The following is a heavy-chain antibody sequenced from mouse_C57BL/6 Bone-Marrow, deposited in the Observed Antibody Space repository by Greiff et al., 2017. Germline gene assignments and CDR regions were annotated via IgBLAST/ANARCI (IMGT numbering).Heavy chain of an antibody. CDR3: ASYYGSSSWFAY. CDR1: GYTFTSYW. D-gene: IGHD1-1*01. J-gene: IGHJ3*01. CDR2: INPSTGYT. V-gene: IGHV1-7*01. Sequence: VQLQQSGAELAKPGASVKMSCKASGYTFTSYWMHWVKQRPGQGLEWIGYINPSTGYTEYNQKFKDKATLTADKSSSTAYMQLSSLTSEDSAVYYCASYYGSSSWFAYGGQGTLVTVSA.